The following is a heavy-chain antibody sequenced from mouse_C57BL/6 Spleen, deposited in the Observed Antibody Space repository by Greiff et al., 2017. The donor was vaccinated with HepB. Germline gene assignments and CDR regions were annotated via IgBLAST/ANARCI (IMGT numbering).Heavy chain of an antibody. J-gene: IGHJ3*01. CDR3: ARPELGRRAWFAY. V-gene: IGHV5-17*01. CDR2: ISSGSSTI. CDR1: GFTFSDYG. Sequence: EVQRVESGGGLVKPGGSLKLSCAASGFTFSDYGMHWVRQAPEKGLEWVAYISSGSSTIYYADTVKGRFTISRDNAKNTLFLQMTSLRSEDTAMYYCARPELGRRAWFAYWGQGTLVTVSA. D-gene: IGHD4-1*01.